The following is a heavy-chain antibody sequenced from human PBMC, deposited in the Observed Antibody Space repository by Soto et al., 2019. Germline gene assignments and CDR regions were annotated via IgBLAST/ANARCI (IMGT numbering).Heavy chain of an antibody. V-gene: IGHV3-7*01. D-gene: IGHD5-12*01. CDR3: ARGGSSGYFTNDLLDY. CDR1: GFTLSRFW. Sequence: PGGSLRLSCAAYGFTLSRFWMSWVRQTPGKGLEWVANIHKDGSEKYYVDSVKGRFTVSRDNGKNLLYLEMNNLRTEDTALYYCARGGSSGYFTNDLLDYWGPGTLVTVSS. CDR2: IHKDGSEK. J-gene: IGHJ4*02.